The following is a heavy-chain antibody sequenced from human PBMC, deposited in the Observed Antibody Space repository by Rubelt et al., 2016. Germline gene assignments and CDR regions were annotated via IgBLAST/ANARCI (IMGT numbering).Heavy chain of an antibody. CDR2: ISAYNGNT. CDR3: ARDKTIAVAGDFDY. Sequence: GLEWMGWISAYNGNTNYAQKLQGRVTMATDTSTSTAYMELRSLRSDDTAVYYCARDKTIAVAGDFDYWGQGTLVTVSS. J-gene: IGHJ4*02. D-gene: IGHD6-19*01. V-gene: IGHV1-18*01.